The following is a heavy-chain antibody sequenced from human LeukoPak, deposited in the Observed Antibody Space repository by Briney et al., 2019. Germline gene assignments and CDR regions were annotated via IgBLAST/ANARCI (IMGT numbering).Heavy chain of an antibody. CDR3: AGSYSSGWLDY. CDR2: ISSSSSYI. D-gene: IGHD6-19*01. J-gene: IGHJ4*02. CDR1: GLTFSSYS. Sequence: PGGSLRLSCAASGLTFSSYSMTSVRQAAGKGLEWVSSISSSSSYIYYADSVKGRFPIPRDNAKNSLSLQMNSLRAEHTAVYYCAGSYSSGWLDYWGQGTLVTVSS. V-gene: IGHV3-21*01.